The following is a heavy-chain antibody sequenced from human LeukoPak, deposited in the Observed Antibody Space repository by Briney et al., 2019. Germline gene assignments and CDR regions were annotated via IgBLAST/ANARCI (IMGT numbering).Heavy chain of an antibody. J-gene: IGHJ4*02. V-gene: IGHV3-21*01. CDR3: ARAQDILVPPDC. CDR1: GFTFGSYS. CDR2: ISSSSTYI. D-gene: IGHD2-2*01. Sequence: PGGSLRLSCAASGFTFGSYSMNWVRQAPGKGLEWVSSISSSSTYIYYADSVKGRFTFSRDNAKNSLYLQMNSLRAEDTAVYYCARAQDILVPPDCWGQGTLVTVSS.